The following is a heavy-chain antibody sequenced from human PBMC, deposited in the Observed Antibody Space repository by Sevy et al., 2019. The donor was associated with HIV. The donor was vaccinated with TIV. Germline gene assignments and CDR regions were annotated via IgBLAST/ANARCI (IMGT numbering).Heavy chain of an antibody. Sequence: GGCLRLSCAASGFTFSSYAMHWVRQAPGKGLEWVAVISYDGSNKYYADSVKGRFTISRDNSKNTLYLQMNSLRAEDTAVYYCARDGTGIAAANGMDVWGQGTTVTVSS. D-gene: IGHD6-13*01. V-gene: IGHV3-30-3*01. CDR1: GFTFSSYA. J-gene: IGHJ6*02. CDR2: ISYDGSNK. CDR3: ARDGTGIAAANGMDV.